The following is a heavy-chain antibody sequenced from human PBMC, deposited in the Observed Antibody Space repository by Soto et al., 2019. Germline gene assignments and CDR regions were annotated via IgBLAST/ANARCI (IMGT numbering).Heavy chain of an antibody. Sequence: PSLTCTVSGGSISSYYWSWIRQPPGKGLEWIGYSYYSGSTNYNPSLKSRVTISVDTSKNQFSLKLSSVTAADTAVYYCAREAYYYDSSGYYHKGVFDYWGQGTLVTVSS. J-gene: IGHJ4*02. CDR2: SYYSGST. CDR1: GGSISSYY. D-gene: IGHD3-22*01. V-gene: IGHV4-59*01. CDR3: AREAYYYDSSGYYHKGVFDY.